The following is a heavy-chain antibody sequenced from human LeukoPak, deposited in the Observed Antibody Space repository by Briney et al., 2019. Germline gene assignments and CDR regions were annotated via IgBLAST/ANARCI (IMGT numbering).Heavy chain of an antibody. J-gene: IGHJ5*02. CDR2: INHSGST. V-gene: IGHV4-34*01. CDR1: GGSFSGYY. D-gene: IGHD3-10*01. Sequence: SETLSLTCAVYGGSFSGYYWSWIRQPPGKGLEWIGEINHSGSTNYNPSLKSRVTISVDTSKKQFSLKLSSVTAADTAVYYCARDLWFGLDPWGQGTLVTVSS. CDR3: ARDLWFGLDP.